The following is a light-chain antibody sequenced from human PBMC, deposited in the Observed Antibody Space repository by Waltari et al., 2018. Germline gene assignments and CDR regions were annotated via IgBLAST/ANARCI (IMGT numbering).Light chain of an antibody. J-gene: IGKJ1*01. CDR3: QQYSSFWT. CDR2: KAS. Sequence: DIQMTQSPYTLSASVGDRVTITCRASQSISSWLAWFQQKPGKAPKLLIQKASSLESGVPSRFSGSGSGTEFTLTISSLQPDDFATYHCQQYSSFWTFGQGTKVEIK. CDR1: QSISSW. V-gene: IGKV1-5*03.